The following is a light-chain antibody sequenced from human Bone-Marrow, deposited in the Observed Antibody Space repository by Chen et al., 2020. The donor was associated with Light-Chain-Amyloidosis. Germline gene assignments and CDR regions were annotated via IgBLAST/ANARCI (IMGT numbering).Light chain of an antibody. CDR2: TAS. V-gene: IGKV1-39*01. CDR3: QKISSDSWA. CDR1: QRISSY. J-gene: IGKJ1*01. Sequence: DIQMTKSPSSLSASVGDRVTITCRASQRISSYLNGYQQKPGKAPKLLIHTASTLQGGVPSRFSGSESATDIHLTISSLQREDFASYCCQKISSDSWAFGHGTKVEI.